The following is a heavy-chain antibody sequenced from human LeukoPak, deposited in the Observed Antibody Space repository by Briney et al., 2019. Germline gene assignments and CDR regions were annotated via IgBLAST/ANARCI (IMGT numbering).Heavy chain of an antibody. CDR2: INPNSGGT. CDR3: ARASTLGYCSSTSCFRVYYFDY. Sequence: ASVKVSCKASGYTFTGYYMHWVRQAPGQGLEWMGWINPNSGGTNYAQKFQGRVTMTRDTSISTAYMELSRLRSDDTVVYYCARASTLGYCSSTSCFRVYYFDYWGQGTLVTVSS. CDR1: GYTFTGYY. V-gene: IGHV1-2*02. D-gene: IGHD2-2*01. J-gene: IGHJ4*02.